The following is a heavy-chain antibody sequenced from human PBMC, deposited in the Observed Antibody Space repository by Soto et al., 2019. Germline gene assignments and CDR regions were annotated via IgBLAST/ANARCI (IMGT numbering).Heavy chain of an antibody. V-gene: IGHV4-4*02. CDR1: GGSISTSNW. J-gene: IGHJ6*02. D-gene: IGHD3-9*01. Sequence: SETLSLTCAVSGGSISTSNWWSWVRQPAGKGLEWIGEVYHSGSTNYNPSFKSRVAMSVDKSKNQFSLKLNSVTAADTAVYYCARVFRNYDILTGYYTGYYYGMDVWGQGTTVTVSS. CDR2: VYHSGST. CDR3: ARVFRNYDILTGYYTGYYYGMDV.